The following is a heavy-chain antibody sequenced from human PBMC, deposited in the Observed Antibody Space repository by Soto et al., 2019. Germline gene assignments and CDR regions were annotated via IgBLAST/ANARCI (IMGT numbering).Heavy chain of an antibody. CDR1: GYTVASYG. D-gene: IGHD5-18*01. V-gene: IGHV1-18*01. CDR2: ISAYNGHT. CDR3: ARDSFKDKAMVTWAFDI. J-gene: IGHJ3*02. Sequence: QVPLVQSGAEVKRPGASVRVSCKASGYTVASYGISWVRQAPGQGLEWMAWISAYNGHTNYSQSLQGRVLMTTDTSTNTAYMDLRRLRSDDTAVYYCARDSFKDKAMVTWAFDIWGQGTMVTVSS.